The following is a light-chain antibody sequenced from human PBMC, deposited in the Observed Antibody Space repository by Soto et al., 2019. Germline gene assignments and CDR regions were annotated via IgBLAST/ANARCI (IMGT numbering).Light chain of an antibody. CDR2: EVS. Sequence: SVLTQPPSASGSPGQSVTISCTGTSSDVGGYNYVSRYQQHPGKAPKLMIYEVSKRPSGVPDRFSGSKSDNTAYLTVSGLQAEDEADYYCISYAGSDNFVFGTGTKVTVL. CDR3: ISYAGSDNFV. V-gene: IGLV2-8*01. J-gene: IGLJ1*01. CDR1: SSDVGGYNY.